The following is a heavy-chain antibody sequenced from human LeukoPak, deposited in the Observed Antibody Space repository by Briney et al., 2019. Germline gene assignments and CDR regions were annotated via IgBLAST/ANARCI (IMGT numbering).Heavy chain of an antibody. D-gene: IGHD3-10*01. CDR3: ARAGQEWFGELGFDQ. CDR1: GFTFSRYW. V-gene: IGHV3-7*01. CDR2: IKQDGSEK. J-gene: IGHJ4*02. Sequence: GGSLRLSCAASGFTFSRYWMSWVRQAPGKGLEWVANIKQDGSEKNYVESVKGRFTISRDNAKNSLYLQTNSLRAEDTAVYYCARAGQEWFGELGFDQWGQGTLVIVSS.